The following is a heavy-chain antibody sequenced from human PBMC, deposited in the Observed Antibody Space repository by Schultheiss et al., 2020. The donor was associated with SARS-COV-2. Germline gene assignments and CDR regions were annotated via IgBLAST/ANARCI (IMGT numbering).Heavy chain of an antibody. CDR2: INPNSGGT. D-gene: IGHD4-17*01. Sequence: SVKVSCKASGGTFSSYAISWVRQAPGQGLEWMGWINPNSGGTNYAQKFQGRVTITADESTSTAYMELSSLRSEDTAVYYCARVGGTTVTTFDYWGQGTLVTVSS. V-gene: IGHV1-69*13. CDR1: GGTFSSYA. CDR3: ARVGGTTVTTFDY. J-gene: IGHJ4*02.